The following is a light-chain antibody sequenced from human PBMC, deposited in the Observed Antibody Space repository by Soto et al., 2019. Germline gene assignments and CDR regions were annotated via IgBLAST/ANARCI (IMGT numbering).Light chain of an antibody. CDR3: CSYAGSSTWV. V-gene: IGLV2-23*01. CDR1: RSDVGGYNH. J-gene: IGLJ3*02. Sequence: QSALTQPASVSGSPGQSITISCTGTRSDVGGYNHVSWYQQHPGKAPKLMIYDANKRPSCVSNHFSGPNSGNTASLTISGLQVEDEADYYCCSYAGSSTWVFGGGTKVTVL. CDR2: DAN.